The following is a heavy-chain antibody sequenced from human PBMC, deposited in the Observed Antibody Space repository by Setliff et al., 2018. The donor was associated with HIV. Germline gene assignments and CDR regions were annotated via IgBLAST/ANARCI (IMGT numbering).Heavy chain of an antibody. J-gene: IGHJ4*02. CDR2: INHSGST. D-gene: IGHD2-2*01. CDR1: GGSFNEYY. CDR3: ASSPAWRSDFGLHTFDY. V-gene: IGHV4-34*01. Sequence: SETLSLTCAVYGGSFNEYYWNWIRQIPGKGLEWIGEINHSGSTNYNESLKRRLRISVDTSKNQFSLSLNSVTAADTAVYYCASSPAWRSDFGLHTFDYWGQGTLVTVSS.